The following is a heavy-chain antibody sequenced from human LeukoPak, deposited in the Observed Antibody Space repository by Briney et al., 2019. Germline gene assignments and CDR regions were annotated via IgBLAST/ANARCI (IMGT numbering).Heavy chain of an antibody. D-gene: IGHD3-22*01. CDR3: ARDPGAYYDSSGYLNWFDP. J-gene: IGHJ5*02. V-gene: IGHV4-39*07. CDR2: MRHSGST. CDR1: GGSTTTRSYY. Sequence: SETLSLTCTVSGGSTTTRSYYWGWIRQPPGKGLEWIGSMRHSGSTYYNPSLKSRVTTSVDTSKNQFSLKLSSVTAADTAVYYCARDPGAYYDSSGYLNWFDPWGQGTLVTVSS.